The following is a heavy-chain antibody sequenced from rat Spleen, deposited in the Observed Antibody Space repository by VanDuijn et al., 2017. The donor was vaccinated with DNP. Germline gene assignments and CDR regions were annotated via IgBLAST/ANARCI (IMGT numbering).Heavy chain of an antibody. D-gene: IGHD1-4*01. CDR1: GITFSDHN. Sequence: EVQLVESGGGLVQPGRSLKLSCAVSGITFSDHNMAWVRQAPKKGLEWVATISYDGSGTYYRDSVKGRFTISRDNAKSTLYLQMDSLRSEDTATYYCAGRPPPTRGPFDYWVQGVTVTVSS. CDR3: AGRPPPTRGPFDY. J-gene: IGHJ2*01. CDR2: ISYDGSGT. V-gene: IGHV5-7*01.